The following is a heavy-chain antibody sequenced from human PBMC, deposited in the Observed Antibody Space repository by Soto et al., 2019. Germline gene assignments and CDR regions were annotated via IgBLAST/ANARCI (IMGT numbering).Heavy chain of an antibody. CDR2: IYYGGST. CDR3: AEEGGSITVQGPFES. J-gene: IGHJ3*02. CDR1: SGSISSDNW. Sequence: QVQLQESGPGLVKPSGTLSLTCTVTSGSISSDNWWSWVRQTPGKGLEWIGEIYYGGSTNYNPSLMNRVTISIDTSRNQFSLRLRSVTAADTAVYYCAEEGGSITVQGPFESWGQGTLVTVSA. V-gene: IGHV4-4*02. D-gene: IGHD3-10*01.